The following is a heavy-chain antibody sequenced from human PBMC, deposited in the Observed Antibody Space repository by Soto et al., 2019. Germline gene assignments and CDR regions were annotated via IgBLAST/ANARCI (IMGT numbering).Heavy chain of an antibody. Sequence: QVRLQESGPGLVKPSETLSLTCTVSGASISNYYWSWIRLPAGKGLECLERIYASGTTTYNPSLRSRVTMSVDTSKNQFSLNLNSVTAADTAVYYCARESRSELGTVEYWGQGTLVTVSS. D-gene: IGHD1-1*01. CDR1: GASISNYY. CDR2: IYASGTT. V-gene: IGHV4-4*07. CDR3: ARESRSELGTVEY. J-gene: IGHJ4*02.